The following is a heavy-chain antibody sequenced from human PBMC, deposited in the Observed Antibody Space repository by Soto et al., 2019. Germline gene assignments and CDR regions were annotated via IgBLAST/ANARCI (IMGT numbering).Heavy chain of an antibody. CDR1: GGSISSSSYY. V-gene: IGHV4-39*01. CDR3: ARQYYYDSSGYYYFSRPIDY. Sequence: SETLSLTCTVSGGSISSSSYYWGWIRQPPGKGLEWIGSIYYSGSTYYNPSLKSRVTISVDTSKNQFSLKLSSVTAADTAVYYCARQYYYDSSGYYYFSRPIDYWGQGTLVTVSS. J-gene: IGHJ4*02. CDR2: IYYSGST. D-gene: IGHD3-22*01.